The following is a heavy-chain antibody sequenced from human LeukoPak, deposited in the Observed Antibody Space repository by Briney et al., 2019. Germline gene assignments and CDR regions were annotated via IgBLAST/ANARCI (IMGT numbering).Heavy chain of an antibody. CDR2: ISAYNGNT. Sequence: ASVKVSCKASGYTFTSYGISWVRQAPGHGLEWMGWISAYNGNTNYAQKLQGRVTMTTDTSTSTAYMELRCLRSDDTAVYYCAREEAYCGGDCYSDDAFDIWGQGTMVTVSS. J-gene: IGHJ3*02. CDR3: AREEAYCGGDCYSDDAFDI. CDR1: GYTFTSYG. D-gene: IGHD2-21*02. V-gene: IGHV1-18*01.